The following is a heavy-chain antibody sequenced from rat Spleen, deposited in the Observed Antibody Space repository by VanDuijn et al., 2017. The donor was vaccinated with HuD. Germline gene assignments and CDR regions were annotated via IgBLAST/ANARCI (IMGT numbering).Heavy chain of an antibody. Sequence: EVQLVESGGGLVQPGRSLKLSCAASGFTFSDYGMAWVRPAPTKGLEWVATITYDGASTYYRDSVKGRFTISRDNAKSTLYLQLDSLRSEDTATYYCARRFDFAYWGQGTLVTVSS. CDR3: ARRFDFAY. V-gene: IGHV5-29*01. CDR1: GFTFSDYG. J-gene: IGHJ3*01. CDR2: ITYDGAST. D-gene: IGHD4-3*01.